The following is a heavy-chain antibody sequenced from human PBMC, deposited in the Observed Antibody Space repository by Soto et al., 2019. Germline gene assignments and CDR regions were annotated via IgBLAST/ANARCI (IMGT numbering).Heavy chain of an antibody. V-gene: IGHV3-53*04. D-gene: IGHD2-15*01. CDR3: ARATYCTGGNCLLDY. CDR2: IYSGGST. Sequence: EVQLVESGGGLVQPGGSLRLSCEASEFTVTSNYMSWFRQSPGKGLEWVSVIYSGGSTYYADFVKGRFTISRDNSKNTVYLQMNSLRAEDTAVYYCARATYCTGGNCLLDYWGQGTLVTVSS. CDR1: EFTVTSNY. J-gene: IGHJ4*02.